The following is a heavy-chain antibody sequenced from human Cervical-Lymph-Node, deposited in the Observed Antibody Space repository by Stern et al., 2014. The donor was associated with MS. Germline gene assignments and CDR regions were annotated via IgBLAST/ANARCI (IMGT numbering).Heavy chain of an antibody. CDR1: GFTFSSYG. V-gene: IGHV3-30*18. J-gene: IGHJ5*02. D-gene: IGHD1-1*01. CDR2: ISYDGSNK. Sequence: VQLVESGGGVVQPGRSLRLSCAASGFTFSSYGMHWVRQAPGKGLEWVAVISYDGSNKYYADSVKGRFTISRDNSKNTLYLQMNSLRAEDTAVYYCAKDRQLAPGPHWFDPWGQGTLVTVSS. CDR3: AKDRQLAPGPHWFDP.